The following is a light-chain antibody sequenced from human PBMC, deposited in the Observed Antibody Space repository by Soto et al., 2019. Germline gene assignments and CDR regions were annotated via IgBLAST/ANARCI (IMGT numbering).Light chain of an antibody. J-gene: IGKJ1*01. CDR2: GAS. Sequence: DNRLTQSPSSLSPSVGDRVTISCRASQSISTYLMWYQQKPGKAPNLLIYGASSLQNGVPSRFSGSGSATEFTLTISGLQPEDFGTYFCQQSSITPRSFGQGTKVDIK. CDR1: QSISTY. V-gene: IGKV1-39*01. CDR3: QQSSITPRS.